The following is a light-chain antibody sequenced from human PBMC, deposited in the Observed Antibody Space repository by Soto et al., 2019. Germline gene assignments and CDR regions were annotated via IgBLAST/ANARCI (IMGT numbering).Light chain of an antibody. Sequence: EIVLTQSPGTLSLSPGERATLSCRASYSVSSGYLAWYQQKPGQASRLLIYGASSLATGIPDRFSGSGSGTDFTLIISRLEPEDFAIYYCQQYDTLPLTFGGGTKVEIK. V-gene: IGKV3-20*01. J-gene: IGKJ4*01. CDR1: YSVSSGY. CDR3: QQYDTLPLT. CDR2: GAS.